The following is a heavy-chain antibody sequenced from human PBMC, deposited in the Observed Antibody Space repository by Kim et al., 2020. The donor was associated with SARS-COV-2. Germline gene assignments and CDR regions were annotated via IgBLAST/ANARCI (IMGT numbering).Heavy chain of an antibody. CDR1: GFTFSSYA. V-gene: IGHV3-23*01. CDR3: AIIIVLVTNLDY. Sequence: GGSLRLSCAASGFTFSSYAMSWVRQAPGKGLEWVSAISGSGGSTYYADSVKGRFTISRDNSKNTLYLQMNSLRAEDTAVYYCAIIIVLVTNLDYWGQGTLVTVSS. CDR2: ISGSGGST. J-gene: IGHJ4*02. D-gene: IGHD2-8*02.